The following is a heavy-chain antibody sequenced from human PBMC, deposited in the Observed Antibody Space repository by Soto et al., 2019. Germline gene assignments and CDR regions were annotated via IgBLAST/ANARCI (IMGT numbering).Heavy chain of an antibody. J-gene: IGHJ4*02. CDR2: INHSGST. V-gene: IGHV4-34*01. Sequence: PSETLSLTCGVYGGSFSGYYWNWIRQPPGKGLEWIGEINHSGSTNYNPPLKTRVTISVDTSKNQFSLKLSSVTAADTAVYYCARPHYYGSSGYFFWGQGTLVTVSS. D-gene: IGHD3-22*01. CDR3: ARPHYYGSSGYFF. CDR1: GGSFSGYY.